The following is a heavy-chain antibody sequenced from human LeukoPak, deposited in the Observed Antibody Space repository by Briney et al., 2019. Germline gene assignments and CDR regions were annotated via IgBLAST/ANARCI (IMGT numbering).Heavy chain of an antibody. J-gene: IGHJ3*02. CDR1: GGTFSSYA. V-gene: IGHV1-69*05. D-gene: IGHD4-17*01. CDR3: ASHDYGDHVGAFDI. Sequence: GSSVKVSCKASGGTFSSYAISWVRQAPGQGPEWMGGIIPIFGTANYAQKFQGRVTITTDESTSTAYMELSSLRSEDTAVYYCASHDYGDHVGAFDIWGQGTMVTVSS. CDR2: IIPIFGTA.